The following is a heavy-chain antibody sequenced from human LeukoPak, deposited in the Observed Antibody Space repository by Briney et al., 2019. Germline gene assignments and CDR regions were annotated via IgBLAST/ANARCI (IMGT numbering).Heavy chain of an antibody. V-gene: IGHV4-34*01. CDR2: IHHSGST. CDR1: GGSFSGYY. J-gene: IGHJ4*02. CDR3: ARRRRGSALDY. D-gene: IGHD1-26*01. Sequence: SETLSLTCAVYGGSFSGYYWSWIRQPPGKGLEWIGEIHHSGSTYYNPSLKSRVTISVDTSKNQFSLKLSSVTAVDTAVYYCARRRRGSALDYWGQGTLVTVSS.